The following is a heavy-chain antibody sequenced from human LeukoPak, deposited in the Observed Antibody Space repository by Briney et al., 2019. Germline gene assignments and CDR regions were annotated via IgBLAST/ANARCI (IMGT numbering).Heavy chain of an antibody. CDR1: GGSINTYY. J-gene: IGHJ3*02. Sequence: PSDTLSLTCTVSGGSINTYYWSWIRQPPGKGLEWIAYVRANGENNYNPSLKSRVAISLDTANDQISLTLNFVTAADTAIYYCARQPANTAAFDIWGLGTMVTVS. V-gene: IGHV4-59*08. D-gene: IGHD5-18*01. CDR2: VRANGEN. CDR3: ARQPANTAAFDI.